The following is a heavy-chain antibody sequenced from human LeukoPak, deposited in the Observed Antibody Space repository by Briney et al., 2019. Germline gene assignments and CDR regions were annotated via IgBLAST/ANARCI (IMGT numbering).Heavy chain of an antibody. D-gene: IGHD3-10*02. Sequence: GGSLRLSCASSGFNFDRYTIHWVRQAPGKGLEWVSLAGWAGGTTFYSDSVRGRFTISRDSGRKSVYLQMNSLTTDDTAFYFCAKELDTMFFDYWGQGALVTVSS. CDR1: GFNFDRYT. CDR3: AKELDTMFFDY. V-gene: IGHV3-43*01. CDR2: AGWAGGTT. J-gene: IGHJ4*02.